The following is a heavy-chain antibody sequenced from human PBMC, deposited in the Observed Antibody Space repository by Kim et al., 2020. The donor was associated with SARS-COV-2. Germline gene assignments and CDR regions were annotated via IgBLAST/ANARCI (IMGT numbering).Heavy chain of an antibody. V-gene: IGHV4-61*02. CDR2: IHISGST. CDR1: GGSISSGNDY. Sequence: SETLSLTCTVSGGSISSGNDYWSWIRQPAGKGLEWIGRIHISGSTNYNRSLNSRVTISVDTSKNQFSLKLSSVTAADTAVYYCARDRGRGGPMRVYYYGMDVWGQGTTVTVSS. J-gene: IGHJ6*02. CDR3: ARDRGRGGPMRVYYYGMDV. D-gene: IGHD6-13*01.